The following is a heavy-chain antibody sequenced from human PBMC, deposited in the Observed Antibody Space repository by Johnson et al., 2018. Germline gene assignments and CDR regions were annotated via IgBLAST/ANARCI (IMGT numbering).Heavy chain of an antibody. V-gene: IGHV3-9*01. CDR3: ARSTVPRVGGMDV. Sequence: VQLVESGGGLVQPGRSLRLSCAASGFTFDDYAMHWVRQAPGKGLEWVSGISWNSGSIGYVDSVKGRFTLSRDNANNSLYLQMNSLRAEDTAVYYCARSTVPRVGGMDVWGQGTTVTVSS. D-gene: IGHD4-11*01. CDR1: GFTFDDYA. J-gene: IGHJ6*02. CDR2: ISWNSGSI.